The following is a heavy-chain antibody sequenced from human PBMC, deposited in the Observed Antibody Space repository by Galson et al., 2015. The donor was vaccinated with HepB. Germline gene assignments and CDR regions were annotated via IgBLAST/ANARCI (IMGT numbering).Heavy chain of an antibody. J-gene: IGHJ4*02. Sequence: SLRLSCAASGFTFSSYAMSWVRQAPGKGLEWVSAISGSGGSTYYADSVKGRFTISRDNSKNTLYLQMNSLRAEDTAVYYCAKGFEYYDSSGYLNWGQGTLVTVSS. CDR3: AKGFEYYDSSGYLN. D-gene: IGHD3-22*01. CDR1: GFTFSSYA. V-gene: IGHV3-23*01. CDR2: ISGSGGST.